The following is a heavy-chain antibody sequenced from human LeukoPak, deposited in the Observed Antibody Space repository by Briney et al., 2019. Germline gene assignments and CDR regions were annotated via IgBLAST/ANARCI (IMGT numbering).Heavy chain of an antibody. CDR1: GGSISSYY. Sequence: SETLSLTCTVSGGSISSYYWSWIRQPAGKGLEWIGRIYTSGSTNCNPSLKSRVTMSVDTSKNQFSLKLSSVTAADTAVYYCARGGYSSSWYNWFDPWGQGTLVTVSS. V-gene: IGHV4-4*07. CDR3: ARGGYSSSWYNWFDP. CDR2: IYTSGST. J-gene: IGHJ5*02. D-gene: IGHD6-13*01.